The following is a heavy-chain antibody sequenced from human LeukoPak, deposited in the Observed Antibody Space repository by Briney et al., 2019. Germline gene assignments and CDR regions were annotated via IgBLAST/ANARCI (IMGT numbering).Heavy chain of an antibody. J-gene: IGHJ1*01. CDR3: ATLDSSREYFQH. CDR1: GFTFSSYE. Sequence: TGGSLGPSCAASGFTFSSYEMNWVRQAPGKGLEWVSYISSSGSTIYYADSVKGRFTISRDNAKNSLYLQMNSLRAEDTAVYYCATLDSSREYFQHWGQGTLVTVSS. V-gene: IGHV3-48*03. D-gene: IGHD6-6*01. CDR2: ISSSGSTI.